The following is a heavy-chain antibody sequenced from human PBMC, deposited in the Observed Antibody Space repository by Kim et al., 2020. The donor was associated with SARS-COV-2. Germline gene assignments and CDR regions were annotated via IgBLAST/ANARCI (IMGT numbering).Heavy chain of an antibody. V-gene: IGHV4-39*01. Sequence: SETLSLTCTVSGGSISSSSYYWGWIRQPPGKGLEWIGSIYYSGSTNYNPSLKSRVTISVDTSKNQFSLKLSSVTAADTAVYYCARHVPSREYCSGGSCYSDKWDWFDPWGQGTLVTVSS. J-gene: IGHJ5*02. CDR2: IYYSGST. CDR3: ARHVPSREYCSGGSCYSDKWDWFDP. D-gene: IGHD2-15*01. CDR1: GGSISSSSYY.